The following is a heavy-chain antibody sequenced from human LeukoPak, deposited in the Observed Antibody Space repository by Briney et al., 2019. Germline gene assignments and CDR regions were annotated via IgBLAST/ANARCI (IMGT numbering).Heavy chain of an antibody. V-gene: IGHV3-48*04. Sequence: GGSLRLSRAASGFTFSSYSMNWVRQAPGKGLEWVSYISSSSSTIYYADSVKGRFTISRDNAKNSLYLQMNSLRAEDTAVYYCARGGYSYGWGRFDYWGQGTLVTVSS. CDR2: ISSSSSTI. CDR3: ARGGYSYGWGRFDY. D-gene: IGHD5-18*01. J-gene: IGHJ4*02. CDR1: GFTFSSYS.